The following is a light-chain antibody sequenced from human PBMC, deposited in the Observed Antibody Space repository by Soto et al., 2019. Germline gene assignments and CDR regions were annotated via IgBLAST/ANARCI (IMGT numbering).Light chain of an antibody. CDR2: EVS. CDR3: SSYTSSSTLE. CDR1: SSDVGGYNY. V-gene: IGLV2-14*01. J-gene: IGLJ7*01. Sequence: QSALTQPASVSGSPGQSITISCTGTSSDVGGYNYVSWYQQHPGKAPKLMIYEVSNRPSGVSNRFSGSKSGNTASLTISGLQADDEADYYCSSYTSSSTLEIGGGTQLTVL.